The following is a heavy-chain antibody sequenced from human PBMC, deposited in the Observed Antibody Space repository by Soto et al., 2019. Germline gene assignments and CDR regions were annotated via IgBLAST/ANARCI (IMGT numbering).Heavy chain of an antibody. CDR2: IYYSGST. V-gene: IGHV4-31*03. Sequence: QVQLQESGPGLVKPSQTLSLTCTVSGGSISSGGYYWSWIRQHPGKGLEWIGYIYYSGSTYYNPSLKSRDTISVDTSKNQFSLKLSSVTAADTAVYYCARLMSGYYFHAFDIWGQGTMVTVSS. D-gene: IGHD3-22*01. CDR1: GGSISSGGYY. CDR3: ARLMSGYYFHAFDI. J-gene: IGHJ3*02.